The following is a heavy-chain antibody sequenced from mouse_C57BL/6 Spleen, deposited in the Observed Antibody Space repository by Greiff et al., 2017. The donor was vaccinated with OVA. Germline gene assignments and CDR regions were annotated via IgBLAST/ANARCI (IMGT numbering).Heavy chain of an antibody. CDR2: INPSNGST. D-gene: IGHD1-1*01. Sequence: VQLQQPGTELVKPGASVKLSCKASGYTFTSYWMHWVKQRPGQGLEWIGNINPSNGSTNYNEKFKSKATLTVDKSSSTAYMQLSSLTSEDSAVYSCAMTTTVPHWYFDVWGTGTTVTVSS. CDR3: AMTTTVPHWYFDV. J-gene: IGHJ1*03. V-gene: IGHV1-53*01. CDR1: GYTFTSYW.